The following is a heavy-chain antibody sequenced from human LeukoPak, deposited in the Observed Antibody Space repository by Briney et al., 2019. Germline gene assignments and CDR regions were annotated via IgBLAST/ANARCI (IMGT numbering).Heavy chain of an antibody. J-gene: IGHJ4*02. CDR3: TATGGVYY. Sequence: GGSLRLSCAASGFTLSGSAMHWVRQASGKGLEWVGRIRTKANSYATAYAASVKGRFTISRDDSKNTAYLQMNSLKTEDTAVYYCTATGGVYYWGQGTLVTVSS. D-gene: IGHD3-16*01. V-gene: IGHV3-73*01. CDR1: GFTLSGSA. CDR2: IRTKANSYAT.